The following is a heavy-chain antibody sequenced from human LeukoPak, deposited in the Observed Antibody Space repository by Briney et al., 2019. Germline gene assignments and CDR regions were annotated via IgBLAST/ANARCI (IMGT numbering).Heavy chain of an antibody. Sequence: PGGSLRLSCAASGFTFSSYGMHWVRQAPGKGLEWVAFIRYDGSNKYYADSVKGRFTISRDNSKNTLYLQMNSLRAEDTAVCYCAKEPRYSSSWRGDYYYMDVWGKGTTVTISS. CDR3: AKEPRYSSSWRGDYYYMDV. CDR2: IRYDGSNK. D-gene: IGHD6-13*01. CDR1: GFTFSSYG. J-gene: IGHJ6*03. V-gene: IGHV3-30*02.